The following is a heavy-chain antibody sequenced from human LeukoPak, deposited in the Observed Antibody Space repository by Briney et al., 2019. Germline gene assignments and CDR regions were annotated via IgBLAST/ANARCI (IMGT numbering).Heavy chain of an antibody. Sequence: ASVKVSFKASGYTFTGYYMHWVRQAPGQGLEWMGWINPNSGGTNYAQKFQGRVTMTRDTSISTAYMELSRLRSDDTAVYYCARGDLLRYFDWPHQYMDVWGKGTTVTVSS. V-gene: IGHV1-2*02. CDR3: ARGDLLRYFDWPHQYMDV. CDR2: INPNSGGT. CDR1: GYTFTGYY. D-gene: IGHD3-9*01. J-gene: IGHJ6*03.